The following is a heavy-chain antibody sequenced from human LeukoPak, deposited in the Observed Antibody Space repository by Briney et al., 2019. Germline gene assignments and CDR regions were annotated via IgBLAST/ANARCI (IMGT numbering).Heavy chain of an antibody. D-gene: IGHD6-6*01. CDR1: GYTFTGYY. V-gene: IGHV1-2*02. Sequence: ASVKVSCKASGYTFTGYYMHWVRQAPGQGLEWMGWINPNSGGTNYAQKFQGRVTMTRDTSISTAYMELSRLRSDDTAVYYCARASSRYSSSSPLDYWGQGTLVTVSS. CDR3: ARASSRYSSSSPLDY. CDR2: INPNSGGT. J-gene: IGHJ4*02.